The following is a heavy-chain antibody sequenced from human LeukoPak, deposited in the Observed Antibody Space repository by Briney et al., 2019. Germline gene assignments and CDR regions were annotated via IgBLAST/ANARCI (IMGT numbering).Heavy chain of an antibody. J-gene: IGHJ3*02. CDR2: IIPIFGTA. Sequence: ASVKVSCKASGGTFSSYAISWVRQAPGQGLEWMGGIIPIFGTANYAQKFQGRVTITADESTSTAYMELSSLRSEDTAVYYCASPLNCSSTSCYPPVAFDIWGQGTMVTVSS. CDR1: GGTFSSYA. D-gene: IGHD2-2*01. CDR3: ASPLNCSSTSCYPPVAFDI. V-gene: IGHV1-69*13.